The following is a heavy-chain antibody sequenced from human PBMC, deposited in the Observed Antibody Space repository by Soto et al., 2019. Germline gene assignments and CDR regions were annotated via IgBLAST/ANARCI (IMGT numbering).Heavy chain of an antibody. J-gene: IGHJ6*02. CDR3: ARESWDYSASPGGDYDYYGMDV. V-gene: IGHV6-1*01. Sequence: SQTLSLTCAISGDSVSSNSAAWNCIRQSPSRGLDWLGRTYYRSKWYNDYAVSVKSRITINPDTSKNQFSLQLNSVTPEDTAVYYCARESWDYSASPGGDYDYYGMDVWGQGTTVTVSS. CDR1: GDSVSSNSAA. D-gene: IGHD3-10*01. CDR2: TYYRSKWYN.